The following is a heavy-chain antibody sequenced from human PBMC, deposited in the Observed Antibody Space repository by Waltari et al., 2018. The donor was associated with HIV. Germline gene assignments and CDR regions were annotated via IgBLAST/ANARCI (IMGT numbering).Heavy chain of an antibody. CDR1: GGSISSSSYY. CDR2: IYYSGST. D-gene: IGHD6-19*01. V-gene: IGHV4-39*01. Sequence: QLQLQESGPGLVKPSETLSLTCTVSGGSISSSSYYWGWIRQPPGKGLEWIGSIYYSGSTYYNPSLKSRVTISVDTSKNQFSLKLSSVTAADTAVYYCARLTAGIAVAGTGYYFDYWGQGTLVTVSS. J-gene: IGHJ4*02. CDR3: ARLTAGIAVAGTGYYFDY.